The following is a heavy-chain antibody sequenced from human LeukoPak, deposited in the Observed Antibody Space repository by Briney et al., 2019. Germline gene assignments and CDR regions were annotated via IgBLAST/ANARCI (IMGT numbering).Heavy chain of an antibody. V-gene: IGHV1-2*02. J-gene: IGHJ4*02. CDR2: INPNSGGT. CDR3: ATDGLSGQLVLHLDY. CDR1: GYTFTGCY. Sequence: ASVKVSCKASGYTFTGCYMHWVRQAPGQGLEWMGWINPNSGGTNYAQKFQGRVTMTEDTSTDTAYMELSSLRSEDTAVYYCATDGLSGQLVLHLDYWGQGTLVTVSS. D-gene: IGHD6-13*01.